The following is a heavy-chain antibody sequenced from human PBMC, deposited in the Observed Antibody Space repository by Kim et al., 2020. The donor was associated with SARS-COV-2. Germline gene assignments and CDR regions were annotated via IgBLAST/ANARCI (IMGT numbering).Heavy chain of an antibody. D-gene: IGHD4-17*01. V-gene: IGHV4-39*01. CDR3: ARVRTNYGALDY. Sequence: YFTPALKSRVIISVDQTKNQFSQKVNSVSAADTAVYYCARVRTNYGALDYWGQGTLVTVSS. J-gene: IGHJ4*02.